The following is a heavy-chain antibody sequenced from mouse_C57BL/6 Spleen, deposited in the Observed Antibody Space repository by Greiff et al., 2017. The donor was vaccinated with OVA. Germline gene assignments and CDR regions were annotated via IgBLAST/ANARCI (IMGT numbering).Heavy chain of an antibody. CDR2: IHPNSGST. J-gene: IGHJ3*01. CDR1: GYTFTSYW. V-gene: IGHV1-64*01. CDR3: ARGGGGTPAWFAY. Sequence: QVQLQQPGAELVKPGASVKLSCKASGYTFTSYWMHWVKQRPGQGLEWIGMIHPNSGSTNYNEKFKSKATLTVDKSSSPAYMQLSSLPSEDSAVYYCARGGGGTPAWFAYWGQGTLVTVSA. D-gene: IGHD2-14*01.